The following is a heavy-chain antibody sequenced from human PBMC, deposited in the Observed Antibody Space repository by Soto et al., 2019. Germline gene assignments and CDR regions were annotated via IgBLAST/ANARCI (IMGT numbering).Heavy chain of an antibody. CDR2: IYYSGST. V-gene: IGHV4-59*12. Sequence: SETLSLTCTVSGGSISSYYWSWIRQPPGKGLEWIGYIYYSGSTNYNPSLKSRVTISVDTSKNQFSLKLSSVTAADTAVYYCAVSRALHDYGDIYYFDYWGQGTLVTVSS. CDR3: AVSRALHDYGDIYYFDY. CDR1: GGSISSYY. J-gene: IGHJ4*02. D-gene: IGHD4-17*01.